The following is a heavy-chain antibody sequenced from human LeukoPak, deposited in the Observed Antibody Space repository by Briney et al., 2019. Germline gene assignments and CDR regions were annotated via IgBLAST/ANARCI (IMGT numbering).Heavy chain of an antibody. CDR2: INHNGNVN. V-gene: IGHV3-7*03. J-gene: IGHJ6*02. CDR3: ARGGGLDV. CDR1: GFTFSSYW. Sequence: GGSLRLSCAASGFTFSSYWMNWARQAPGKGLEWVASINHNGNVNYYVDSVKGRFTISRDNAKNSLYLQMSNLRAEDTAVYFCARGGGLDVWGQGTTVTVSS. D-gene: IGHD3-16*01.